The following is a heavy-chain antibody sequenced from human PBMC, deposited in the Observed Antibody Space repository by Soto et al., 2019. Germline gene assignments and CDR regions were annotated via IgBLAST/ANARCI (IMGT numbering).Heavy chain of an antibody. D-gene: IGHD3-16*02. V-gene: IGHV4-30-4*01. CDR2: IYYSGST. CDR3: ARCYIYYYGMDV. Sequence: PSETLSLTCTVSGGSISSGSYYWSWIRQPPGKGLEWIGYIYYSGSTYYNPSLKSRVTISVDTSKNQFSLKLSSVTAADTAVYYCARCYIYYYGMDVWGQGTTVTVSS. J-gene: IGHJ6*02. CDR1: GGSISSGSYY.